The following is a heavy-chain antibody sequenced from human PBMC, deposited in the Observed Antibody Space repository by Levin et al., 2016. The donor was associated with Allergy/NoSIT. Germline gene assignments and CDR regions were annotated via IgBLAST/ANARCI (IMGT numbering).Heavy chain of an antibody. CDR3: ARDWDGGNGHFDL. CDR1: GGSMSGYY. J-gene: IGHJ2*01. D-gene: IGHD2-8*01. Sequence: SETLSLTCTVSGGSMSGYYWSWIRQTAGKGLEYIGRIHSSGETYYNSSLASRVALSIDVPRNQFALRLSSVTAADTAVYFCARDWDGGNGHFDLWGRGTLVTVSS. CDR2: IHSSGET. V-gene: IGHV4-4*07.